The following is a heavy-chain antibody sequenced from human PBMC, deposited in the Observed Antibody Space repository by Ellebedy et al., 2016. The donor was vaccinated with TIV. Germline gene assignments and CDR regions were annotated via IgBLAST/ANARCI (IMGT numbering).Heavy chain of an antibody. D-gene: IGHD6-19*01. Sequence: AASVKVSCKASGYSFTSYEINWARQATGQGLEWMGWMNSNSGNTGYAQKFQGRVTITRNTSISTAYRELSSLRSEDTAVYSCARGENRSGWFGVAYWGQGTLVTVSS. V-gene: IGHV1-8*03. CDR1: GYSFTSYE. CDR3: ARGENRSGWFGVAY. CDR2: MNSNSGNT. J-gene: IGHJ4*02.